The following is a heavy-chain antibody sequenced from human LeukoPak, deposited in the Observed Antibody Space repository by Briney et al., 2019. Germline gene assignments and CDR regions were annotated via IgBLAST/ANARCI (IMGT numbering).Heavy chain of an antibody. V-gene: IGHV3-30*04. CDR2: ISYDGSNK. CDR1: GFTFSSYA. J-gene: IGHJ6*03. Sequence: PGGSLRLSCAASGFTFSSYAMHWVRQAPGKGLEWVAVISYDGSNKYYADSVKGRFTISRDNSKNTLYLQMNSLKTEDTAVYYCRRVAAAGPGMDVWGKGTTVTVSS. D-gene: IGHD6-13*01. CDR3: RRVAAAGPGMDV.